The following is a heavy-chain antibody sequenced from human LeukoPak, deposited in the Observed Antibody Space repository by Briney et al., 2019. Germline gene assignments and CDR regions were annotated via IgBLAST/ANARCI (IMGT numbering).Heavy chain of an antibody. D-gene: IGHD1-26*01. CDR2: IYYSGST. V-gene: IGHV4-59*01. Sequence: PSETLSLTCTVSGGSISSYYWSWIRQPPGKGLEWIGYIYYSGSTNYNPSLKSRVTISVDTSKNQFSLKLSSVTAADTAVYYCARCKGGIVGATGYWGQGTLVTVSS. CDR1: GGSISSYY. J-gene: IGHJ4*02. CDR3: ARCKGGIVGATGY.